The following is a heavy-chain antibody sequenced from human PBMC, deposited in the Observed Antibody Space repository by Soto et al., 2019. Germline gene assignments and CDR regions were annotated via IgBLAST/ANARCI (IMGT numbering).Heavy chain of an antibody. V-gene: IGHV3-21*01. CDR3: ARDCSSTSCYGGHFDY. CDR1: GFTFSNSG. D-gene: IGHD2-2*01. Sequence: EVQLVESGGGLVKPGGSLRLSCAASGFTFSNSGMNWVRQAPGKGLEWVSSISSSSRYMYYADSVKGRFTISRDNAKNSLYLQMNSLRAEDTAVYYCARDCSSTSCYGGHFDYWGQGTLVTVSS. CDR2: ISSSSRYM. J-gene: IGHJ4*02.